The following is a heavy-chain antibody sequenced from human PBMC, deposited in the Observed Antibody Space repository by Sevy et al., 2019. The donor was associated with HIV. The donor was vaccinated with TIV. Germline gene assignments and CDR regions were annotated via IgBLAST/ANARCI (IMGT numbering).Heavy chain of an antibody. Sequence: GGSLRISCAASGFTFSSYGMHWVRQAPGKGLEWVAVIWNDRSNKHYADSVKGRFTISRDNSKNTLYLQMNSLRAEDTAVYYCASVPNNYYDSGGFSGNDAFDIWGQGTMVTVSS. D-gene: IGHD3-22*01. CDR1: GFTFSSYG. CDR3: ASVPNNYYDSGGFSGNDAFDI. J-gene: IGHJ3*02. V-gene: IGHV3-33*01. CDR2: IWNDRSNK.